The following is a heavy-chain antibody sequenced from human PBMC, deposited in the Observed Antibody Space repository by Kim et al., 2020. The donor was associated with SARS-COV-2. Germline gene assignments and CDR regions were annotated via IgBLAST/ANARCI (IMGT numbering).Heavy chain of an antibody. CDR3: VAGSSWYTDYYYGMDV. Sequence: GGSLRLSCAASGFTFSSYAMSWVRQAPGKGLEWVSAISGSGGSTYYADSVKGRFTISRDNSKNTLYLQMNSLRAEDTAVYYCVAGSSWYTDYYYGMDVWGQGTTVTVSS. V-gene: IGHV3-23*01. D-gene: IGHD6-13*01. CDR2: ISGSGGST. CDR1: GFTFSSYA. J-gene: IGHJ6*02.